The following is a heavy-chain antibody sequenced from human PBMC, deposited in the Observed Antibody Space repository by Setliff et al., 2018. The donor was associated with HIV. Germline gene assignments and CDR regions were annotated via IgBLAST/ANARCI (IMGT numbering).Heavy chain of an antibody. J-gene: IGHJ6*03. CDR2: ISASGTT. V-gene: IGHV4-61*02. CDR1: GGSISGGSYY. D-gene: IGHD3-10*01. CDR3: ARDTWFGESEDPFYYYMDV. Sequence: SETLSLTCSVSGGSISGGSYYWTWIRQPAGKGLEWIGRISASGTTVYNPSLKSRVIMSVDTSKKYFALRVTSVTAADSAVYYCARDTWFGESEDPFYYYMDVWGKGTTVTVSS.